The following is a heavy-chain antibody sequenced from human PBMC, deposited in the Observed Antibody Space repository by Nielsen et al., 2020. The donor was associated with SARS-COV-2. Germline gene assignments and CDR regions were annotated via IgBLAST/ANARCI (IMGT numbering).Heavy chain of an antibody. V-gene: IGHV3-30*18. J-gene: IGHJ4*02. CDR3: AKDWTAIVVVPSGGVDY. D-gene: IGHD2-15*01. Sequence: GGSLRLSCTVSGGSISSGGYYWSWIRHHPGKGLEWVAAISYDGSNKYYVDSVKGRFTISRDNSKNTLYLQMSSLREEDTAVYYCAKDWTAIVVVPSGGVDYWGQGTLVTVSS. CDR2: ISYDGSNK. CDR1: GGSISSGG.